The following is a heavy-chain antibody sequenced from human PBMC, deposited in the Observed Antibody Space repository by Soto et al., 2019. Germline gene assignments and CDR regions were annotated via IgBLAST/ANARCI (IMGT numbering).Heavy chain of an antibody. J-gene: IGHJ6*04. CDR2: IGDSGAST. CDR3: AIVVELDV. Sequence: EVLLLESGGGLVQPGGSLRLSCEASGFSFSSFAMNWVRQAPGKGLEWVSAIGDSGASTYYANSVEGRFTISRDNSRNTMYVKLPSLRSEDTTVYYCAIVVELDVWGNGNTVTVSS. D-gene: IGHD2-15*01. V-gene: IGHV3-23*01. CDR1: GFSFSSFA.